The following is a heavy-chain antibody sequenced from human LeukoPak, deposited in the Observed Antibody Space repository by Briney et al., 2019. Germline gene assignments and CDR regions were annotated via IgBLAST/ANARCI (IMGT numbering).Heavy chain of an antibody. D-gene: IGHD6-13*01. Sequence: GGSLRLSCAASGFAFSSYWMSWVRQAPGKGLEWVANIKQDGSEKYYVDSVKGRFTISRDNAKNSLYLQTNSLRAEDTAVYYCARDPEAAAGTRGGGGDYWGQGTLVTVSS. V-gene: IGHV3-7*03. CDR1: GFAFSSYW. CDR3: ARDPEAAAGTRGGGGDY. J-gene: IGHJ4*02. CDR2: IKQDGSEK.